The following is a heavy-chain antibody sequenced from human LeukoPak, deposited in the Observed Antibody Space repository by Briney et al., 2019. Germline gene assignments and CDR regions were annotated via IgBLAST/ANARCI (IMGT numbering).Heavy chain of an antibody. Sequence: GGSLRLSCAASGFTFSSYSMNWVRQAPGKGLEWVSSISSISSYIYYADAVKGRFTISRDNAKISLYLQMNSLRAEDTAVYYCAKDGDLWVWAYYDSSGQNFDYWGQGTLVTVSS. D-gene: IGHD3-22*01. CDR1: GFTFSSYS. V-gene: IGHV3-21*04. CDR2: ISSISSYI. J-gene: IGHJ4*02. CDR3: AKDGDLWVWAYYDSSGQNFDY.